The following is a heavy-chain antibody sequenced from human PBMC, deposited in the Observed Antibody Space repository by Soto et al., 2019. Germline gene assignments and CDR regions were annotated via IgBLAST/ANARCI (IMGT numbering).Heavy chain of an antibody. CDR1: GFTFSSYA. CDR2: ISGSGGST. CDR3: ARAPTNYGSGSYYYY. Sequence: EVQLLESGGGLVQPGGSLRLSCAASGFTFSSYAMSWVRQAPGKGLEWVSAISGSGGSTYYADSVKGRFTISRDNSKNTLYMQMNSLRAEDTAVYYCARAPTNYGSGSYYYYWGQGTLVTVSS. D-gene: IGHD3-10*01. J-gene: IGHJ4*02. V-gene: IGHV3-23*01.